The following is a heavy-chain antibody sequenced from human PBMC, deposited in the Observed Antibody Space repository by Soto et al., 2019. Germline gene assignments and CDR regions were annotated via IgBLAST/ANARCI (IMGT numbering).Heavy chain of an antibody. D-gene: IGHD3-16*01. CDR1: GFTFDDYA. J-gene: IGHJ6*02. CDR3: ARGPFYVDV. V-gene: IGHV3-74*01. Sequence: PGGSLRLSCAASGFTFDDYAMHWVRQAPGKGLVWVSRINSAGTSTYYADSVQGRFTISRDNAKNTLYLQMNSLRAEDTALYYCARGPFYVDVWGQGTAVTVSS. CDR2: INSAGTST.